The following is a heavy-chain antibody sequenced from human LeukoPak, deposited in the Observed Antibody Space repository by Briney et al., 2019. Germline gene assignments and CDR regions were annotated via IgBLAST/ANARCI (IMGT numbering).Heavy chain of an antibody. V-gene: IGHV1-69*05. CDR2: MIPIFGTA. CDR3: ARVNNYYNSSGYYPLDY. Sequence: ASVNLSFNGTGATFSSYAISWGRQPHGQGHEWMGRMIPIFGTANHAQKFQGRVTITTDESTSTAYMELISLRSEDTAVYYCARVNNYYNSSGYYPLDYWGQGTLVTVSS. D-gene: IGHD3-22*01. CDR1: GATFSSYA. J-gene: IGHJ4*02.